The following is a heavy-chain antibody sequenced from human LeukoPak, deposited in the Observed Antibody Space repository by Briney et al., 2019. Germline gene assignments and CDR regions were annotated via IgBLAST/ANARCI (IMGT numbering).Heavy chain of an antibody. J-gene: IGHJ4*02. V-gene: IGHV3-23*01. CDR2: ISGSGGST. Sequence: GGSLRLSCAASGFTFSSYAMSWVRQAPGKGLEWVSAISGSGGSTYYADSVKGRFTISRDNSKNTLYLQMNSLRAEDTAVYYCAKPNEWIQYSGSQNFDYWGQGTLVTVSS. D-gene: IGHD1-26*01. CDR3: AKPNEWIQYSGSQNFDY. CDR1: GFTFSSYA.